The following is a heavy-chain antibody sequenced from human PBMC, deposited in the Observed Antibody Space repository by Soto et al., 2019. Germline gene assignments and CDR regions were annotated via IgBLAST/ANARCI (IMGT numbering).Heavy chain of an antibody. Sequence: VGSLRLSCAASGFTFSSYAVHWVRQAPGKGLEWVAVISYDGSNKYYADSVKGRFTISRDNSKSTLYLQMNSLRAEDTAVYYCARDVESGSSQYYYYYYGMDVWGQGTTVTVSS. V-gene: IGHV3-30-3*01. J-gene: IGHJ6*02. CDR1: GFTFSSYA. CDR3: ARDVESGSSQYYYYYYGMDV. D-gene: IGHD1-26*01. CDR2: ISYDGSNK.